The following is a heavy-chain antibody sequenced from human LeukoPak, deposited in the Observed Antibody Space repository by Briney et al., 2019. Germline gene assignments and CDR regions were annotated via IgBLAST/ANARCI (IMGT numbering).Heavy chain of an antibody. V-gene: IGHV3-23*01. CDR2: ISGSGGST. Sequence: GGSLRLSCAASGFTFSSYAMSWVRQAPGKGLEWVSAISGSGGSTYYADSVKGRFTISRDNSKNTLYLQVNSLRAEDTAVYYCAKGSLQWLVLLYYWGQGTLVTVSS. D-gene: IGHD6-19*01. CDR3: AKGSLQWLVLLYY. CDR1: GFTFSSYA. J-gene: IGHJ4*02.